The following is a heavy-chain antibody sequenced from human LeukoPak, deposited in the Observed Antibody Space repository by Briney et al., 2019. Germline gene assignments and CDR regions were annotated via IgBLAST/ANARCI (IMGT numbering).Heavy chain of an antibody. CDR1: GGSFSGYY. V-gene: IGHV4-34*01. J-gene: IGHJ5*02. Sequence: SETLSLTCAVYGGSFSGYYWSWIRQPPGKGLEWIGEINHSGSTNYNPSLKSRVTISVDTSKNQFSLKLSSVTAVDTAVYYCASRGFDPWGQGTLVTVSS. CDR3: ASRGFDP. CDR2: INHSGST.